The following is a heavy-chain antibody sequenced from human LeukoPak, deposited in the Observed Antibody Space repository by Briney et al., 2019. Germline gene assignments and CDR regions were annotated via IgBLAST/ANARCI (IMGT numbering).Heavy chain of an antibody. Sequence: GGSLRLSCAASGFTFSSYGMHWVRRAPGKGLEWVAVISYDGSNKYYADSVKGRFTISRDNSKNTLYLQMNSLRAEDTAVYYCAKDFQVYCSGGSCYSYYYYGMDVWGQGTTVTVSS. V-gene: IGHV3-30*18. CDR3: AKDFQVYCSGGSCYSYYYYGMDV. CDR2: ISYDGSNK. D-gene: IGHD2-15*01. J-gene: IGHJ6*02. CDR1: GFTFSSYG.